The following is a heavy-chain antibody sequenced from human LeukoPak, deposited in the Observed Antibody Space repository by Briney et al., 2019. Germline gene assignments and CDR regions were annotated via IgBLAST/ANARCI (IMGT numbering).Heavy chain of an antibody. D-gene: IGHD3-10*01. Sequence: PSETLSLTCAVSGYSISSSNWWGWIRQPPGKGLEWIGYIYHSGSTYYNPSLKSRVTMSVDMSKNQFSLKVNSVTAVDTAVYYCARCVGVRGATARYWFDPWGQGTLVTVSS. CDR1: GYSISSSNW. CDR3: ARCVGVRGATARYWFDP. V-gene: IGHV4-28*01. J-gene: IGHJ5*02. CDR2: IYHSGST.